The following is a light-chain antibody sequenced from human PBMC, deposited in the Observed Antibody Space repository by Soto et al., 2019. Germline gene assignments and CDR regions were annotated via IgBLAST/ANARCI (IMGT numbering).Light chain of an antibody. Sequence: QSVLTQPPSASGSPGQSVTISCTGTSSDVGGYNYVSWYQQHPGKAPTLMIYAVSKRPSGVPDRFSGSKSGNTASLTVSGLQAEDEADYYCSSYAGSKVVFGGGTKLTVL. V-gene: IGLV2-8*01. CDR3: SSYAGSKVV. CDR2: AVS. CDR1: SSDVGGYNY. J-gene: IGLJ2*01.